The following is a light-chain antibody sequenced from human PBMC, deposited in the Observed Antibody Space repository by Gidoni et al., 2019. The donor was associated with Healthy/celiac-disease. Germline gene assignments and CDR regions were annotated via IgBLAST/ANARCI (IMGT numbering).Light chain of an antibody. V-gene: IGKV1-5*03. Sequence: DIQMTQSLSSLSASVGDRVTIPCLASQTISNWLAWYQQKPGKAPKPLIYKASDLESGVPSRFSGRGSGTEFTLTISSLQPDDFATYYCQLYYTSSPYTFGQGTKLEIK. CDR1: QTISNW. J-gene: IGKJ2*01. CDR3: QLYYTSSPYT. CDR2: KAS.